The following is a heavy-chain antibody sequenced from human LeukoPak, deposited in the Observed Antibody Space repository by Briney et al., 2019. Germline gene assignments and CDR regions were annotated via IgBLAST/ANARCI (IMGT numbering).Heavy chain of an antibody. J-gene: IGHJ4*02. CDR1: GGTFSSYA. V-gene: IGHV1-69*01. CDR3: ASSERSFGVVITAPIDY. Sequence: ASVKVSCKASGGTFSSYAISWVRQAPGQGLEWMGGIIPIFGTANYAQKFPGRVTITADESTSTAYMELSSLRSEDTAVYYCASSERSFGVVITAPIDYWGQGTLVTVSS. CDR2: IIPIFGTA. D-gene: IGHD3-3*01.